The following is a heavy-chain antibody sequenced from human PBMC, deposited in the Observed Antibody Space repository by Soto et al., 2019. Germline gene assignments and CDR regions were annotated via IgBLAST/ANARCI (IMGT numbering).Heavy chain of an antibody. V-gene: IGHV3-15*07. D-gene: IGHD3-22*01. CDR3: TTEGLYDSSGYYRLCDY. CDR2: IKSKTDGGTT. J-gene: IGHJ4*02. CDR1: GFTFSNAW. Sequence: EVQLVESGGGLVKPGGSLRLSCAASGFTFSNAWMNWVRQAPGKGLEWVGRIKSKTDGGTTDYAAPVKGRFTISRDDSKNTLYQQMNSLKTEDTAVYYCTTEGLYDSSGYYRLCDYWGQGTLVTVSS.